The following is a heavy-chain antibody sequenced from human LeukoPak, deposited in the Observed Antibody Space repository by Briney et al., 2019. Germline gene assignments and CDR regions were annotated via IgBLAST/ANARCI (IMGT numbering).Heavy chain of an antibody. D-gene: IGHD3-3*01. Sequence: GGSLRLSCVGSGFTFTRYAMSWVRQAPGKGLEWVSGISGSSSHTADADSVKGRFTISRDNSKNTLYLQMHSLRAEDTAVYYCAKVTPADYDFWSGYLYYFDYWGQGTLVTVSS. CDR3: AKVTPADYDFWSGYLYYFDY. CDR2: ISGSSSHT. CDR1: GFTFTRYA. J-gene: IGHJ4*02. V-gene: IGHV3-23*01.